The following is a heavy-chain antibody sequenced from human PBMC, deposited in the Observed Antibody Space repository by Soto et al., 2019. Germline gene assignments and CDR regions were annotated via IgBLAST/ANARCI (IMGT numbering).Heavy chain of an antibody. CDR1: GGSISNYF. CDR2: IDNSGST. J-gene: IGHJ4*02. D-gene: IGHD3-3*01. CDR3: ARGGQDFWSGPFDY. V-gene: IGHV4-4*07. Sequence: SETLSLTCTVSGGSISNYFCNWIRQPAGKGLEWIGRIDNSGSTNYNPSLKSRITMSADTSRSQFSLKLNSVTAADTAVYYCARGGQDFWSGPFDYWGQGALVTVSS.